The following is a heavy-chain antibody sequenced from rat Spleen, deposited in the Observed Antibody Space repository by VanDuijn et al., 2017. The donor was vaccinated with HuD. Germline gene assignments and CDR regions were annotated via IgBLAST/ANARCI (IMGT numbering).Heavy chain of an antibody. CDR1: GYSITSSSR. Sequence: EVQLQESGPGLVKPSQSLSLTCSVIGYSITSSSRWNWIRKPPGNNLEWKGYINSAGSTIYNPSLTGRISINRDTSKNQFFLQVDSLSAEDTATYYCARSEGTHYYLPFADWGQGTLVTVSS. D-gene: IGHD1-6*01. V-gene: IGHV3-3*01. CDR2: INSAGST. J-gene: IGHJ3*01. CDR3: ARSEGTHYYLPFAD.